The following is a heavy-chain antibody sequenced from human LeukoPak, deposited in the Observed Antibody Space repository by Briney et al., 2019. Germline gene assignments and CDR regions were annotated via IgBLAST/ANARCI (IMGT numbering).Heavy chain of an antibody. Sequence: SVKVSCKASGGTFSSYAISWVRQAPGQGLEWMGRIIPILGIANYAQKFQGRVTITADKSTSTAYMELSSLRSEDTAVYCCARDPDYYDSSGYYWFDYWGQGTLVTVSS. J-gene: IGHJ4*02. CDR2: IIPILGIA. V-gene: IGHV1-69*04. CDR3: ARDPDYYDSSGYYWFDY. D-gene: IGHD3-22*01. CDR1: GGTFSSYA.